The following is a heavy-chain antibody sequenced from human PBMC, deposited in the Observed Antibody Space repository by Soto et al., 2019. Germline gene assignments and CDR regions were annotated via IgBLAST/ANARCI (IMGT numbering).Heavy chain of an antibody. CDR2: ISAYNGNT. Sequence: QVQLVQSGAEVKKPGASVKVSCKASGYTFTSYGISWVRQAPGQGLEWMGWISAYNGNTNYAQKLQGRVTMTTDTSTGTAYMELRSLRSDDTAVYYWARYPSRATGATFVDYWGQGTLVTVSS. D-gene: IGHD7-27*01. CDR3: ARYPSRATGATFVDY. J-gene: IGHJ4*02. V-gene: IGHV1-18*01. CDR1: GYTFTSYG.